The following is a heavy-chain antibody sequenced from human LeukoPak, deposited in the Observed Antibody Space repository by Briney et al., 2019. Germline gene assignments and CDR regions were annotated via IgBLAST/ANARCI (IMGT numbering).Heavy chain of an antibody. CDR2: IYYSGST. V-gene: IGHV4-59*01. D-gene: IGHD1-26*01. J-gene: IGHJ3*02. Sequence: SETLSLTCTVSGGSISSYYWSGIRQPPGKGLEWIGYIYYSGSTNYNPSLKSRVTISVDTSKNQFSLKLSSVTAADTAVYYCAIKDFSGATHAFDIWGQGTMVTVSS. CDR3: AIKDFSGATHAFDI. CDR1: GGSISSYY.